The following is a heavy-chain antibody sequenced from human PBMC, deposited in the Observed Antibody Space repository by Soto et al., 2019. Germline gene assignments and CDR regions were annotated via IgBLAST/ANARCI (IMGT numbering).Heavy chain of an antibody. Sequence: GGSLRLSCAASGFTFSSYGMHWVRQAPGKGLEWVAVISYDGSNKYYADSVKGRFTISRDNSKNTLYLQMNSLRAEDTAVYYCAKPGGDIVLMVYARNPPWFVPWGQGTLLTVSS. V-gene: IGHV3-30*18. CDR1: GFTFSSYG. J-gene: IGHJ5*02. CDR2: ISYDGSNK. CDR3: AKPGGDIVLMVYARNPPWFVP. D-gene: IGHD2-8*01.